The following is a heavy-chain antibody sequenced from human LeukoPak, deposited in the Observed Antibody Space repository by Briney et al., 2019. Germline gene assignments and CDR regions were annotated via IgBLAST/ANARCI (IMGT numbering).Heavy chain of an antibody. V-gene: IGHV3-48*03. CDR1: GFTFSSYE. D-gene: IGHD7-27*01. CDR2: ISSSGSPI. J-gene: IGHJ4*02. Sequence: GGSLRLSCAASGFTFSSYEMSWVRQAPGKGLEWISYISSSGSPIYYADSVKGRFTISRDNAKNSLYLQMNSLRAEDTAVYYCARDGEIGTDYWGQGTLVTVSS. CDR3: ARDGEIGTDY.